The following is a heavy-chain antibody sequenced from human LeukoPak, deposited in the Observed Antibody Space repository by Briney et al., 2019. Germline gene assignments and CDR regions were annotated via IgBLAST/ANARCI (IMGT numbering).Heavy chain of an antibody. D-gene: IGHD2/OR15-2a*01. V-gene: IGHV3-64*01. J-gene: IGHJ4*02. CDR3: ARGWVLWDY. Sequence: GGSLRLSCAASGFTFSNYAMHWVRQAPGKGLEYVSAITTNGGSTYYANSVKGRFTISRDNSKNTLYLQMGSLRAEDMAVYYCARGWVLWDYWGQGTLVTVSS. CDR1: GFTFSNYA. CDR2: ITTNGGST.